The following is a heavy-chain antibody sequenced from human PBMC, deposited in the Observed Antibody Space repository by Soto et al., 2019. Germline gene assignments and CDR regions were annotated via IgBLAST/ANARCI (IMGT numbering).Heavy chain of an antibody. CDR2: ASYSGSA. CDR3: VSQKNWGHDY. CDR1: GGSISSGGYS. Sequence: SETLSLTCAVSGGSISSGGYSWSWIRQPPGKGLEWIGFASYSGSANYNPSLKGRLTMSVGASQNLVSLRLKSLTVADTAVYYCVSQKNWGHDYWGQGTLVTVS. J-gene: IGHJ4*02. D-gene: IGHD7-27*01. V-gene: IGHV4-61*08.